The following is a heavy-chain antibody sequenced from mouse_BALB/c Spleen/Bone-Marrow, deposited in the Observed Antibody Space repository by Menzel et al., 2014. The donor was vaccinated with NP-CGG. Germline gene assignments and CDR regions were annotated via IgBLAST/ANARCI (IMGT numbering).Heavy chain of an antibody. V-gene: IGHV5-9-4*01. CDR2: ISSGGSYT. Sequence: VQLKESGGGLVKPGGSLKLSCAASGFTFSYYAMSWVRQSPEKSLEWAAEISSGGSYTYYPDTVTGRFTISRDDAKNTLYLEMSSLRSEDTAMYYCARDSSGYFDYWGQGTTLTVSS. D-gene: IGHD3-1*01. CDR3: ARDSSGYFDY. CDR1: GFTFSYYA. J-gene: IGHJ2*01.